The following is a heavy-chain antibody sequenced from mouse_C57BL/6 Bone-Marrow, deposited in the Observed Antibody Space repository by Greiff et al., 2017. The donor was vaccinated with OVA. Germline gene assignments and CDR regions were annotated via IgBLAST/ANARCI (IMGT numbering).Heavy chain of an antibody. Sequence: VKLQQPGAELVRPGSSVKLSCKASGYTFTSYWMHWVKQRPIQGLEWIGNIDPSDSETHYNQKFKDKATLTVDKSSSTAYMQLSSLTAEDSAVYCCAREDYYGSPYWYFDVWGTGTTVTVSS. CDR3: AREDYYGSPYWYFDV. CDR2: IDPSDSET. D-gene: IGHD1-1*01. J-gene: IGHJ1*03. CDR1: GYTFTSYW. V-gene: IGHV1-52*01.